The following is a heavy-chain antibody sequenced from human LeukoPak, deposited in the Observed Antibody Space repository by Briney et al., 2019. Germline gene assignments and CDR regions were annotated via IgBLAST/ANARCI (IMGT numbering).Heavy chain of an antibody. CDR2: IYYSGST. Sequence: SETLSLTCTVSGGSISSYYWSWIRQPPGKGLEWIGYIYYSGSTNYNPSLKSRVTISVDTSKNQFSLKPSSVTAADTAVYYCARAGDFWSGYEYYFDYWGQGTLVTVSS. CDR1: GGSISSYY. CDR3: ARAGDFWSGYEYYFDY. V-gene: IGHV4-59*01. J-gene: IGHJ4*02. D-gene: IGHD3-3*01.